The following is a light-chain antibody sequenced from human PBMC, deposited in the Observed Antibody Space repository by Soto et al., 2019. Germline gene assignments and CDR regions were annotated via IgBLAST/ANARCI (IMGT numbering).Light chain of an antibody. CDR3: QQYNNWPPIT. CDR2: GAS. Sequence: EIVLTQSPATLSLSPGERATLSCSASQSVSSYLAWYQQKPGQAPRLLIYGASSRATGIPDRFSGSGSGTEFTLTISSLQSEDFAVYYCQQYNNWPPITFGQGTRLEIK. J-gene: IGKJ5*01. V-gene: IGKV3D-15*01. CDR1: QSVSSY.